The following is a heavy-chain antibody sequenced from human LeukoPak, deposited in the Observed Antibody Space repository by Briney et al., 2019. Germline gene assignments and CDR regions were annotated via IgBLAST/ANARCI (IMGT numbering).Heavy chain of an antibody. Sequence: PSETLSLTCAVYGGSFSGYYWSWIRQPPGKGLEWIGEINHSGSTNYNPSLKSRVTISVDTSKNQFSLKLSSVTAADTAVYYCARRSSPTATSGVGFDPWGQGTLSPSPQ. CDR2: INHSGST. CDR3: ARRSSPTATSGVGFDP. J-gene: IGHJ5*02. D-gene: IGHD2-2*01. V-gene: IGHV4-34*01. CDR1: GGSFSGYY.